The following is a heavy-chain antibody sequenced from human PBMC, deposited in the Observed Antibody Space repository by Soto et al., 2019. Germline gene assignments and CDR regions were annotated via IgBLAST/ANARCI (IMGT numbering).Heavy chain of an antibody. D-gene: IGHD4-17*01. CDR3: ARVYGDYLDY. Sequence: PSATLSLTCAVSGGSIRSGGYSWSWIRQPPGKGLEWIGYIYYSGSTNYNPSLKSRVTISVDTSKNQFSLSLKLSSVTAADTAVYYCARVYGDYLDYWGQGTLVTVS. CDR1: GGSIRSGGYS. V-gene: IGHV4-61*08. J-gene: IGHJ4*02. CDR2: IYYSGST.